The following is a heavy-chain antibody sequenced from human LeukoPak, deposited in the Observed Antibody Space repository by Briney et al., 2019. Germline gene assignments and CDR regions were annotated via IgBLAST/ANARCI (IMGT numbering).Heavy chain of an antibody. V-gene: IGHV3-7*01. Sequence: PGGSLRLSCVASGFSFSNYWMSWVRQAPGKGPEGVASIKQDGSEKFYVDSVKGRFTISKDNAKNSLYLQMNSLRAEDTAVYYCAREDHSKYEYWGQGTLVTVSS. CDR1: GFSFSNYW. D-gene: IGHD4-11*01. CDR2: IKQDGSEK. J-gene: IGHJ4*02. CDR3: AREDHSKYEY.